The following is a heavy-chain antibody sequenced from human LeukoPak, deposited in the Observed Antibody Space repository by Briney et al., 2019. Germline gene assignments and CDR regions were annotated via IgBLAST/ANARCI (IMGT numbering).Heavy chain of an antibody. D-gene: IGHD5-12*01. Sequence: GGSLRLSCAASGFTFSSYSMNWVRQAPGKGLEWVSSISSSSSYIYYADSVKGRFTISRDNAKNSLYLQMNSLRAEDTAVYYCARESGYKGLGFDYWGQGTLVTFSS. CDR3: ARESGYKGLGFDY. CDR2: ISSSSSYI. J-gene: IGHJ4*02. V-gene: IGHV3-21*01. CDR1: GFTFSSYS.